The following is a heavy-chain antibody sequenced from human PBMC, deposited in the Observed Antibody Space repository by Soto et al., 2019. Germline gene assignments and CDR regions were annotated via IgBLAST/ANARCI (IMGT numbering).Heavy chain of an antibody. D-gene: IGHD4-17*01. CDR1: GYTFTTYY. CDR3: ARAVTTKTATIDY. J-gene: IGHJ4*01. Sequence: QVQLVQSGAEVKNPGASVKISCKASGYTFTTYYMHWLRQARGQGLEWMGIITPSSGSTRYEQKFQVRVTMTRDRTTSTDYMELGSLRSEDTAVYYCARAVTTKTATIDYWSQGTLVTVTS. CDR2: ITPSSGST. V-gene: IGHV1-46*01.